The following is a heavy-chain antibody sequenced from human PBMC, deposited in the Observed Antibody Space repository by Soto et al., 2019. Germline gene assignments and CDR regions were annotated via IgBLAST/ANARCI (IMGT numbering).Heavy chain of an antibody. Sequence: SETLSLTCTVSGGSIRSSSYYWGWIRQPPGKGLEWIGSIYYSGSTYYNPSLKSRVTISVDTSKNQFSLKLSSVTAADTAVYYCARLDRIAARLLDYWGQGTLVTVSS. CDR3: ARLDRIAARLLDY. CDR2: IYYSGST. CDR1: GGSIRSSSYY. V-gene: IGHV4-39*01. D-gene: IGHD6-6*01. J-gene: IGHJ4*02.